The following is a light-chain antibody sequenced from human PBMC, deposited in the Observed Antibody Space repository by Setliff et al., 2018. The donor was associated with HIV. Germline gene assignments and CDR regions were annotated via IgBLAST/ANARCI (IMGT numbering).Light chain of an antibody. CDR3: QVWDSRSDHYV. CDR1: NIGTKS. Sequence: SYELTQPPSVSVVPGKTARITCGGNNIGTKSVHWYQQKPGQAPVLVVYDDSDRPSGIRERFSGSNSGNTATLTISRVEAGDEADYYCQVWDSRSDHYVFGTGTKSPS. V-gene: IGLV3-21*03. CDR2: DDS. J-gene: IGLJ1*01.